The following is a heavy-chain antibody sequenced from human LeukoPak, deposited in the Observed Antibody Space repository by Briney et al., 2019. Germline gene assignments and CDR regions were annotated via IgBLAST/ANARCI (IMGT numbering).Heavy chain of an antibody. Sequence: SETLSLTCTVSGGSISGHFWSWIRQPPGKGLEWIGYVSYSGSTNYNPSFNGRVTISLDTSKSQFSLSLNSVTAADTAVYFCARGGASSRYFGYWGQGTLVTVSS. V-gene: IGHV4-59*11. CDR1: GGSISGHF. J-gene: IGHJ4*02. D-gene: IGHD1-26*01. CDR2: VSYSGST. CDR3: ARGGASSRYFGY.